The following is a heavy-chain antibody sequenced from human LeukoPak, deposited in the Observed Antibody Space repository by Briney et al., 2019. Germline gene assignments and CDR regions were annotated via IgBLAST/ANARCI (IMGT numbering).Heavy chain of an antibody. CDR1: GGSISSYY. V-gene: IGHV4-59*01. J-gene: IGHJ6*03. CDR3: AREGGSSGLTGYYYYMDV. CDR2: IYYSGST. Sequence: PSETLSLTCTVSGGSISSYYWSWIRQPPGKGLEWIGYIYYSGSTNYNPSLKSRVTISVDTSKNQFSLKLSSVTAADTAVYYRAREGGSSGLTGYYYYMDVWGKGTTVTVSS. D-gene: IGHD3-22*01.